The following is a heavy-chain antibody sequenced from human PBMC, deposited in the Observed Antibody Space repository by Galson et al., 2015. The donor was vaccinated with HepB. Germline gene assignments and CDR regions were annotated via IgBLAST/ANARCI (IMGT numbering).Heavy chain of an antibody. J-gene: IGHJ4*02. CDR3: AKDILEWSIFDY. D-gene: IGHD3-3*01. CDR2: ISGSGGST. Sequence: SLRLSCAASEFTFSSYAMSWVRQAPGKGLEWVSAISGSGGSTYYADSVKGRFTISRDNSKNTLYLQMNSLRAEDTAVYYCAKDILEWSIFDYWGQGTLVTVSS. V-gene: IGHV3-23*01. CDR1: EFTFSSYA.